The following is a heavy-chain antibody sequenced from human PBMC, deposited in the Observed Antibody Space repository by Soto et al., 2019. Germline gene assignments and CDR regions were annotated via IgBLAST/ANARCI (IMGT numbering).Heavy chain of an antibody. D-gene: IGHD1-7*01. V-gene: IGHV6-1*01. CDR3: AGTTSHQWYYMDV. Sequence: QVQLQESGPGLVKPSQTLSLTCAISGDSVSSNSAAWNWIRLSPSRGLEWLARTYYRSRWYNDYEVSVRRRITVNPDTSKNQFSLQLTSVTPEDTAVYYCAGTTSHQWYYMDVWGKGTTVTVSS. J-gene: IGHJ6*03. CDR2: TYYRSRWYN. CDR1: GDSVSSNSAA.